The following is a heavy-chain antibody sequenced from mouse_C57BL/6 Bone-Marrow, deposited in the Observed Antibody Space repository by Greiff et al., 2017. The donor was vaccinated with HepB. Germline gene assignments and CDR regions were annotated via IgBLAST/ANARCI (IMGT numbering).Heavy chain of an antibody. Sequence: EVHLVESGGGLVQPGGSLSLSCAASGFTFTDYYMSWVRQPPGKALEWLGFIRNKANGYTTEYSASVKGRFTISRDNSQSILYLQMNALRAEDSATYYCARHYGTDFDYWGQGTTLTVSS. CDR3: ARHYGTDFDY. J-gene: IGHJ2*01. V-gene: IGHV7-3*01. CDR2: IRNKANGYTT. CDR1: GFTFTDYY. D-gene: IGHD1-1*01.